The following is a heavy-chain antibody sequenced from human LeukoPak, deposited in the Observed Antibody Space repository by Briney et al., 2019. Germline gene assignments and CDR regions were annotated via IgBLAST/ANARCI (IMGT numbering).Heavy chain of an antibody. CDR1: GNTFTDLS. Sequence: ASVTVSCKVSGNTFTDLSMNWVRQAPGKGLEWMGGFDPEDVETIYAQKFQGRVTMTEDTSTATAYMDLSSLRPDDTAVYYCARLGFSNSGSYLAPSDYWGQGTLVTVSS. CDR2: FDPEDVET. J-gene: IGHJ4*02. CDR3: ARLGFSNSGSYLAPSDY. V-gene: IGHV1-24*01. D-gene: IGHD1-26*01.